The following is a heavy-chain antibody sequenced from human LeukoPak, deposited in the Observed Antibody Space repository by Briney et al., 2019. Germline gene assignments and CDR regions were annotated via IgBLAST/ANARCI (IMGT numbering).Heavy chain of an antibody. CDR3: ASGDIVVVPAAIRSGWFDP. CDR1: GGSFSGYY. J-gene: IGHJ5*02. V-gene: IGHV4-34*01. Sequence: SETLSLTCAVYGGSFSGYYWSWIRQPPGRGLEWIGEINHSGSTNYHPSLKSRVTISVDTSKNQFSLKLSSVTAADTAVYYCASGDIVVVPAAIRSGWFDPWGQGTLVTVSS. CDR2: INHSGST. D-gene: IGHD2-2*01.